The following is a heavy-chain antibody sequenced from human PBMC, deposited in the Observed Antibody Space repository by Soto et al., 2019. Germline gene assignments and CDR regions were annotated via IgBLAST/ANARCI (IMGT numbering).Heavy chain of an antibody. J-gene: IGHJ3*02. Sequence: QVQLVQSGAEVKKPGASVKVSCKSSGYTFTSYGISWVRQAPGQGLEWMGWISAYNGNTNYAQKLKGRVTMATDTATSTAYMELRSLRSDDTDVYYCARDGPMDRAFDIWGQGTMVTVSS. CDR1: GYTFTSYG. CDR3: ARDGPMDRAFDI. CDR2: ISAYNGNT. V-gene: IGHV1-18*01. D-gene: IGHD3-10*01.